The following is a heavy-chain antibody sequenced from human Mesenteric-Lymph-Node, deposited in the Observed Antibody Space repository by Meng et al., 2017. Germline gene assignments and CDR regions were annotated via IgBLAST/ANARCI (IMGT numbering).Heavy chain of an antibody. J-gene: IGHJ4*02. V-gene: IGHV3-66*01. CDR2: IYSDDNT. D-gene: IGHD1-7*01. CDR3: ARDSTGNTADY. CDR1: GFTVSSNY. Sequence: EVQLVESGGGLVQLGGSLRLSCVASGFTVSSNYMTWVRQAPGKGLEWVSVIYSDDNTYYADSVRGRFTISRDKSKNTLFLQMNSLRVEDTAMYYCARDSTGNTADYWGQGTLVTVSS.